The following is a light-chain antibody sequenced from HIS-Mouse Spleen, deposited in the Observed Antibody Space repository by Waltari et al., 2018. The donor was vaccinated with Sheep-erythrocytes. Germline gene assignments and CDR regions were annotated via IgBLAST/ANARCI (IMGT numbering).Light chain of an antibody. CDR1: SSDVGGYNY. Sequence: QSALTQPRSVSGSPGQSVTISCTGPSSDVGGYNYVFWYQQHPGKAPKLMIYDVSKRPSGVPDRFSGSKSGNTASLTISGLQAEDEADYYCCSYAGSYNHVFATGTKVTVL. CDR3: CSYAGSYNHV. J-gene: IGLJ1*01. V-gene: IGLV2-11*01. CDR2: DVS.